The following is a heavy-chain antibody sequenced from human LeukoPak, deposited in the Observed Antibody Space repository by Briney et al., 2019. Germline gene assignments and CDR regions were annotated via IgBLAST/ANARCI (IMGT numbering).Heavy chain of an antibody. CDR3: ARVRSIVGATCDY. Sequence: GGSLRLSCAASGFTFSSYSMNWVRQAPGKGLEWVSSISSSSSYIYYADSVKGRFTISRDNAKNSLYLQMNSLRAEDTAVYYCARVRSIVGATCDYWGQGTLVTVSS. CDR1: GFTFSSYS. J-gene: IGHJ4*02. V-gene: IGHV3-21*01. D-gene: IGHD1-26*01. CDR2: ISSSSSYI.